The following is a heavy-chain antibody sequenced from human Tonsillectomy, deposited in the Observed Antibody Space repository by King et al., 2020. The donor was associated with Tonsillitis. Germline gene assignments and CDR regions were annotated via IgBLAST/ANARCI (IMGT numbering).Heavy chain of an antibody. V-gene: IGHV4-39*01. CDR2: IYYSGST. CDR1: GGSISSSSYY. J-gene: IGHJ4*02. D-gene: IGHD5-18*01. Sequence: QLQESGPGLVKPSETLSLTCTVSGGSISSSSYYWGWIRQPPGKGLEWIGSIYYSGSTYYNPSLKSRVTISVDTSKNQFSLNLSSVTAADTAVYYCARWGGYSYGFFWGQGTLVTVSS. CDR3: ARWGGYSYGFF.